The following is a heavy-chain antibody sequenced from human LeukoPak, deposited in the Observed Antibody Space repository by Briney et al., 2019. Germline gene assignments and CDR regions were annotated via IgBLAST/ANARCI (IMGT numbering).Heavy chain of an antibody. CDR1: GFTFSSYS. CDR2: ISSSSSYI. CDR3: ARETNWNEGDYFDY. D-gene: IGHD1-20*01. V-gene: IGHV3-21*01. J-gene: IGHJ4*02. Sequence: PGGSLRLSCAASGFTFSSYSMNWVRQAPGKGLEWVSSISSSSSYIYYADSVKGRFTISRDNAKNSLYLQMNSLRAEDTAVYYCARETNWNEGDYFDYWGQGTLVTVSS.